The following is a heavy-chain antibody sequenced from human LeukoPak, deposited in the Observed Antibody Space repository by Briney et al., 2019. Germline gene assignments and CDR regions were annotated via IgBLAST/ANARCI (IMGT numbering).Heavy chain of an antibody. CDR3: ARSGYCSSTSCYGPGLFDY. CDR1: GGSISSSSYY. J-gene: IGHJ4*02. D-gene: IGHD2-2*03. CDR2: IYYSGST. Sequence: SETLSLTCTVSGGSISSSSYYWGWIRQPPGKGLEWIGSIYYSGSTYYNPSLKSRVTISVDTSKNQFSLKLSSVTAADTAVYYCARSGYCSSTSCYGPGLFDYWGQGTLVTVSS. V-gene: IGHV4-39*01.